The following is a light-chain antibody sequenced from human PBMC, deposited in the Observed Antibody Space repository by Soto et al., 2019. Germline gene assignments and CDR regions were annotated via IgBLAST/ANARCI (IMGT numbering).Light chain of an antibody. Sequence: EILMTQAPATLSVSPGERATLSCRAGRSVSSNLAWYQQKPGQAPRLLIYGASTRATGIPARFSGSGSGTEFTLTISSLQSEDFAVYYCQQYNNWPPITFGQGTRLEIK. J-gene: IGKJ5*01. V-gene: IGKV3-15*01. CDR1: RSVSSN. CDR2: GAS. CDR3: QQYNNWPPIT.